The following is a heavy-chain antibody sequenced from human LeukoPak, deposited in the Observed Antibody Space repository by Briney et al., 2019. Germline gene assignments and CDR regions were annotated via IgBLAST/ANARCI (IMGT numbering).Heavy chain of an antibody. D-gene: IGHD4-17*01. CDR3: ARDFGYGDQNWFDP. Sequence: GGSLRLSCAAPGFTFDDYGMSWVRQAPGKGLEWVSGINWNGGSTGYADSVKGRFTISRDNAKNSLYLQMNSLRAEDTALYHCARDFGYGDQNWFDPWGQGTLVTVSS. CDR1: GFTFDDYG. J-gene: IGHJ5*02. CDR2: INWNGGST. V-gene: IGHV3-20*01.